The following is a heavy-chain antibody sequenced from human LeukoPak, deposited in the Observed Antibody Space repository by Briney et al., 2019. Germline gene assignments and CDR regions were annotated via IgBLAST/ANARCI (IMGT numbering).Heavy chain of an antibody. CDR2: ISAYNGNT. J-gene: IGHJ4*02. Sequence: ASVKVSCKASGYTFTIYSITWVRQAPGQGLEWMGWISAYNGNTNYAQKFQGRVTMTTDTSTSTAYMELRSLRSDDTAIYYCARRYSSSGSCYYALDYWGQGTLVTVSS. D-gene: IGHD2-15*01. CDR1: GYTFTIYS. V-gene: IGHV1-18*01. CDR3: ARRYSSSGSCYYALDY.